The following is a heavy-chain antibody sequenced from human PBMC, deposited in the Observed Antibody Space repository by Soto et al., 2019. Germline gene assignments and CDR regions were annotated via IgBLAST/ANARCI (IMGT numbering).Heavy chain of an antibody. CDR2: INHSGST. CDR1: GGSFSGYY. V-gene: IGHV4-34*01. CDR3: APGLGSGYGSYYYYGMDV. Sequence: SETLSLTCAVYGGSFSGYYWSWIRQPPGKGLEWIGEINHSGSTNYNPSLKSRVTISVDTSKNQFSLKLSSVTAADTAVYYCAPGLGSGYGSYYYYGMDVWGQGTTVTVSS. J-gene: IGHJ6*02. D-gene: IGHD5-12*01.